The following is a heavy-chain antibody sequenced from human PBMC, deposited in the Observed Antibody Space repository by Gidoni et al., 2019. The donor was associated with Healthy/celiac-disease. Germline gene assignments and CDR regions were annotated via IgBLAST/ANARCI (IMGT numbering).Heavy chain of an antibody. CDR3: ARGWGPSGGTFYYFYYGMDV. CDR1: GYTFTSYY. Sequence: QVQLVQSGAVVKNPGASVKLSCKASGYTFTSYYMHGVRQAPGQGLEWMGIINPTGSRTTYAQKFQGRVTWTRDTSTSTVYMKLSSLRSEDTAVYYCARGWGPSGGTFYYFYYGMDVWGQGTTVTVSS. CDR2: INPTGSRT. D-gene: IGHD6-25*01. V-gene: IGHV1-46*01. J-gene: IGHJ6*02.